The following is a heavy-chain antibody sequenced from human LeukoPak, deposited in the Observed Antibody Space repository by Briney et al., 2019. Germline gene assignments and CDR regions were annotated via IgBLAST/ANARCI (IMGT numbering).Heavy chain of an antibody. V-gene: IGHV3-48*04. D-gene: IGHD6-6*01. J-gene: IGHJ4*02. CDR2: ISSSGNTI. CDR3: ARRRDFDY. Sequence: GGSLRLSCAASGFTLSTYSMNWVRQAPGKGLEWVSYISSSGNTIYYADSVKGRFTISRDNAKNSLFLQMNSLRAEDTVVYYCARRRDFDYWGQGTLVAVSS. CDR1: GFTLSTYS.